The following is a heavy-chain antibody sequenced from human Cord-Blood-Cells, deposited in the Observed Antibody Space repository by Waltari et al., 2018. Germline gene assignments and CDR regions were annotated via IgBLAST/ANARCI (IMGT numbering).Heavy chain of an antibody. J-gene: IGHJ2*01. CDR3: ASLYSSSSYWYFDL. Sequence: QVQLVQSGAEVKKPGSSVKVSCKASGGTFSSYAISWVRQAPGQGPELMGGIIPIFGTANYAQKFQGIVTITADESTSTAYMELSSLRSEDTAVYYCASLYSSSSYWYFDLWGRGTLVTVSS. V-gene: IGHV1-69*01. D-gene: IGHD6-6*01. CDR1: GGTFSSYA. CDR2: IIPIFGTA.